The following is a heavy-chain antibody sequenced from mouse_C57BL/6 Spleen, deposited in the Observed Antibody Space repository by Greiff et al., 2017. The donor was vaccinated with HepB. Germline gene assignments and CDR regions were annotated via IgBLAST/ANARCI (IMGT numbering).Heavy chain of an antibody. CDR1: GFNIKDYY. CDR2: IDPEDGDT. D-gene: IGHD1-1*01. CDR3: TPYYYGSSYEYVDV. J-gene: IGHJ1*03. Sequence: EVQLQQSGAELVRPGASVKLSCTASGFNIKDYYMHWVKQRPEQGLEWIGRIDPEDGDTEYAPKFQGKATMTADTSSNPAYLQLSSLTSEDTAVYYCTPYYYGSSYEYVDVWGTGTTVTVSS. V-gene: IGHV14-1*01.